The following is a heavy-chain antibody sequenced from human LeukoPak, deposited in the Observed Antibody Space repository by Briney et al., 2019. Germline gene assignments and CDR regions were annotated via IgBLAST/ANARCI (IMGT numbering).Heavy chain of an antibody. CDR2: INHSGTT. V-gene: IGHV4-34*01. CDR3: ARGYPDSSGYYCGSWFDP. D-gene: IGHD3-22*01. CDR1: GGSFSGYY. J-gene: IGHJ5*02. Sequence: PSETLSLTCAVYGGSFSGYYWRWIRQTPGKGLEWIGEINHSGTTNYNPSLKSRVTISVDTSKNQFSLELSSVTAADTAVYYCARGYPDSSGYYCGSWFDPWGQGTLVTVSS.